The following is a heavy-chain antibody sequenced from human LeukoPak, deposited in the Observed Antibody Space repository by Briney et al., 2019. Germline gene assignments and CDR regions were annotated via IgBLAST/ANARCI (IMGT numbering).Heavy chain of an antibody. CDR1: GYTFTGYY. Sequence: ASVKVSSKASGYTFTGYYIHWVRQAPGQGLEWMGWINPNSGGTKYAQKFQGRVTMTRDTSISTGYMELSRLRSDDTAVYYCARVNYCTKGVCVNFDYWGQGTLVTVSS. D-gene: IGHD2-8*01. J-gene: IGHJ4*02. V-gene: IGHV1-2*02. CDR3: ARVNYCTKGVCVNFDY. CDR2: INPNSGGT.